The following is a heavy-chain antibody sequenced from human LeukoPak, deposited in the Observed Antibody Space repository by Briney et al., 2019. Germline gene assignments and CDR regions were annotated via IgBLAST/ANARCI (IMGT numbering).Heavy chain of an antibody. CDR3: ARERAQYSGDRYYYYMDV. V-gene: IGHV3-30*02. Sequence: GGSLRLSCAASGFTFSNYGMHWVRQAPGKGLEWLTYIRNNGINTYYADSVKGRFTISRDISKNMLYLQMNSLRAEDTAVYYCARERAQYSGDRYYYYMDVWGKGTTVTISS. J-gene: IGHJ6*03. D-gene: IGHD2-21*01. CDR2: IRNNGINT. CDR1: GFTFSNYG.